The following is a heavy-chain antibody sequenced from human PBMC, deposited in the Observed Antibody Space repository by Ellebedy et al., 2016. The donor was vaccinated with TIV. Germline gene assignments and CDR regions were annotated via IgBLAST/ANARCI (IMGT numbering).Heavy chain of an antibody. CDR2: INSDGSST. D-gene: IGHD2-2*01. CDR3: ARDSRHCSSRSCPPGV. Sequence: GESLKISXAASGFTFSSYWMHWVRQPPGKGLVWVSRINSDGSSTSYADSVKGRFTISRDNAKNTLYLQMDSLRAEDTAIYYCARDSRHCSSRSCPPGVWGQGTMVTVSS. V-gene: IGHV3-74*01. CDR1: GFTFSSYW. J-gene: IGHJ3*01.